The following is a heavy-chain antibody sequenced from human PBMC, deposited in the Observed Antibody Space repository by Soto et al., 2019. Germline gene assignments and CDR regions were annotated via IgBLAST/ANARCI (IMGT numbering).Heavy chain of an antibody. J-gene: IGHJ6*03. D-gene: IGHD2-8*01. CDR3: ASTRILYPYYYYMDV. Sequence: PGGSLRLSCAASGFTFSSYWMHWVRQAPGKGLVWVSRINSDGSSTSHADSVKGRFTISRDNAKNTLYLQMNSLRAEDTAVYYCASTRILYPYYYYMDVWGKGTTVTVSS. CDR1: GFTFSSYW. CDR2: INSDGSST. V-gene: IGHV3-74*01.